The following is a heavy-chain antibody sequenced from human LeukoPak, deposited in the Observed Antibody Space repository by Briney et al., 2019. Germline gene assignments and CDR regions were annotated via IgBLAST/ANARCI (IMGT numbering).Heavy chain of an antibody. J-gene: IGHJ6*03. CDR3: ARVPCSSTSYYRYYYYMDV. D-gene: IGHD2-2*01. Sequence: SVKVSCKASGGTSSSYTISWVRQAPGQGLEWMGRIIPILGIANYAQKFQGRVTITADKSTSTAYMELSSLRSEDTAVYYCARVPCSSTSYYRYYYYMDVWGKGTTVTVSS. CDR1: GGTSSSYT. CDR2: IIPILGIA. V-gene: IGHV1-69*02.